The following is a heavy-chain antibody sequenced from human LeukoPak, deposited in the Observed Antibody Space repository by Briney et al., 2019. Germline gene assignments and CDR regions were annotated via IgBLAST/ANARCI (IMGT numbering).Heavy chain of an antibody. CDR1: GYTFTSYG. CDR3: ARSGTSGYYYYIDV. V-gene: IGHV1-18*01. CDR2: ISGYNGNT. J-gene: IGHJ6*03. Sequence: GASVKVSCKASGYTFTSYGISWVRQAPGQGLAWMGWISGYNGNTNYAQKFQGRVTMTTDTSTSTAYMELRSLRSDDTAVYYCARSGTSGYYYYIDVWGKGTTVTISS.